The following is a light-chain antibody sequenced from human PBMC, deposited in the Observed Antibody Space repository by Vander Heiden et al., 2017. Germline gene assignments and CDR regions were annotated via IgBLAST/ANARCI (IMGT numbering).Light chain of an antibody. CDR1: SSNIGAGYD. Sequence: QSVLTPPPSVSGAPGQRVTISCTGTSSNIGAGYDVHWFQQLPGTAPKLLIYGNSNRPSGVPDRFSGSKSDTSASLAITGLQAEDEADYYCRSYDSTLSGSIFGGGTKLTVL. J-gene: IGLJ2*01. V-gene: IGLV1-40*01. CDR3: RSYDSTLSGSI. CDR2: GNS.